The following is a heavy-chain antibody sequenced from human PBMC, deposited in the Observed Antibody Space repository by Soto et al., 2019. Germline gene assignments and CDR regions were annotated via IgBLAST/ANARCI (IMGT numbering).Heavy chain of an antibody. Sequence: EVQLVESGGALVQPGGSLRLSCAASGFTFSSYWMSWVCQAPGKGLEWVANIKQEGSEKYYMDSVKGRFTISRDNAKNSLYLQMISLRVDDTAVYYCARRYRSTFDSWGQGTMVTVSS. CDR3: ARRYRSTFDS. V-gene: IGHV3-7*03. CDR1: GFTFSSYW. D-gene: IGHD5-18*01. J-gene: IGHJ3*02. CDR2: IKQEGSEK.